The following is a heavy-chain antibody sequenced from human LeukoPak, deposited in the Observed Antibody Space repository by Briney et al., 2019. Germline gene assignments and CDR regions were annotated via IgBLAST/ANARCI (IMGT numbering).Heavy chain of an antibody. J-gene: IGHJ3*02. CDR2: IYYSGST. Sequence: PSETLSLTCTVSGGSISSYYWSWIRQPPGKGLEWIGYIYYSGSTNYNPSLKSRVPISVDTSKNQFSLKLSSVIAADTAVYYCARTPPPYCSGGSCDNGGAFDIWGQGTMVTVSS. CDR3: ARTPPPYCSGGSCDNGGAFDI. CDR1: GGSISSYY. D-gene: IGHD2-15*01. V-gene: IGHV4-59*01.